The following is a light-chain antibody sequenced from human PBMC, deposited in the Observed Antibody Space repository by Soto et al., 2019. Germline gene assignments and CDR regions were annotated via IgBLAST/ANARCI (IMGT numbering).Light chain of an antibody. Sequence: QSVLAQPASVSGSPGQSITISCTRTSSDVGNFNYVSWYQQHPGTAPKLLIYGVSDRPSGVSNRFSGSKSGNAASLTISGLQAEDEGDYYCSSYTSSYTWVFGGGTKLTVL. CDR3: SSYTSSYTWV. V-gene: IGLV2-14*03. CDR1: SSDVGNFNY. J-gene: IGLJ3*02. CDR2: GVS.